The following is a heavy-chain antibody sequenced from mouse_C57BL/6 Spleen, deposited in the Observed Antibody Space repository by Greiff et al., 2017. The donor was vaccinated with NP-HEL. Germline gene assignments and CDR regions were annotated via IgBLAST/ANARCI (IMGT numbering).Heavy chain of an antibody. V-gene: IGHV1-74*01. CDR3: AIYDCYYDFAY. Sequence: QVQLQQPGAELVTPGASVKVSCKASGYTFTSYWMHWVKQRPGQGLEWIGRIHPSDSDTNYNQKFKGKATLTVDKSSSTAYMQLSSLTSEDSAVYYCAIYDCYYDFAYWGQGTLVTVSA. CDR2: IHPSDSDT. CDR1: GYTFTSYW. D-gene: IGHD2-3*01. J-gene: IGHJ3*01.